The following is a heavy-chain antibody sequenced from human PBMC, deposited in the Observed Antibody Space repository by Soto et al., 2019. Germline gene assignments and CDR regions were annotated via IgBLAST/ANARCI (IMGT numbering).Heavy chain of an antibody. Sequence: QVQLRQWGAGLLKPSETLSLTCAVYGASLSGYDWSWIRQPPGKGLEWIGEINQSGGTNYNPSLRSRVTISMDTSKNQFSRRLSSVTAADTAIYYCARDPYANAFDIWGRGTMVTVSS. J-gene: IGHJ3*02. CDR1: GASLSGYD. CDR3: ARDPYANAFDI. CDR2: INQSGGT. D-gene: IGHD2-2*01. V-gene: IGHV4-34*02.